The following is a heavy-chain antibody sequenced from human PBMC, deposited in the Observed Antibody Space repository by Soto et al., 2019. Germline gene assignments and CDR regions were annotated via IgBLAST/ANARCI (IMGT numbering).Heavy chain of an antibody. J-gene: IGHJ6*02. D-gene: IGHD2-21*02. Sequence: GGSLRLSCEVSGFTFSMYSMSWVRQTPGKGLEWVAKIPQDGVDGHYADSVKGRFTISRDNGKNSLYLQMNNLRAEDTAVYYCARDHLILPAHDFFYGSDVWGRGATVTV. CDR1: GFTFSMYS. CDR3: ARDHLILPAHDFFYGSDV. V-gene: IGHV3-7*03. CDR2: IPQDGVDG.